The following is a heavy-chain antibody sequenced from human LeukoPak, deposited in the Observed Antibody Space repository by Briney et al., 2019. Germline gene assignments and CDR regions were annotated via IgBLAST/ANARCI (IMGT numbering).Heavy chain of an antibody. CDR3: ARVSSSGWSSDFDY. V-gene: IGHV4-34*01. D-gene: IGHD6-19*01. J-gene: IGHJ4*02. CDR1: GGSFSGYY. CDR2: INHSGST. Sequence: SETLSLTCAVYGGSFSGYYWSWIRQPPGKGLEWIGEINHSGSTNYNPSLKSRVTISVDTSKNQFSLKLSSVTAADTAVYYCARVSSSGWSSDFDYWGQGTLVTVSS.